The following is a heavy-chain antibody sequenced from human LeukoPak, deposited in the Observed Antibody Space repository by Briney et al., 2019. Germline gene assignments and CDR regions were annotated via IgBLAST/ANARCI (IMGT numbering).Heavy chain of an antibody. Sequence: ETLSLTCTVSGGSISSHYWSWIRQPPGKGLEWIGYIYYSGSTNYNPSLKSRVTISVDTSKNQFSLKLSSVTAADTAVYYCARERGDTSAPDAFDFWGQGTLVTVSS. CDR3: ARERGDTSAPDAFDF. V-gene: IGHV4-59*11. D-gene: IGHD2-21*01. CDR1: GGSISSHY. J-gene: IGHJ3*01. CDR2: IYYSGST.